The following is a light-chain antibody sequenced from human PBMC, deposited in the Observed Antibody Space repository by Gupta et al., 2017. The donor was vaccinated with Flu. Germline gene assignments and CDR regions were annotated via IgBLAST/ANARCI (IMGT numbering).Light chain of an antibody. J-gene: IGLJ1*01. CDR2: DVT. CDR1: SSDVGRSNS. CDR3: SSYTSTNTFYV. Sequence: QSALTQLASVSGSPGQSITISCAGTSSDVGRSNSVSWFQQHPGKAPKLIIYDVTNRPSGVSSRFSGSKSGNTASLTISGLEAEDESDYFCSSYTSTNTFYVFGTGTKVTVL. V-gene: IGLV2-14*03.